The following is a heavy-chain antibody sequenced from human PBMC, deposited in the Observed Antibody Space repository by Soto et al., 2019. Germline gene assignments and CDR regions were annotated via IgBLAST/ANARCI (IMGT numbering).Heavy chain of an antibody. CDR3: AKERTSSTYDGMDV. CDR1: GFTFSDYG. CDR2: LTWGGSA. Sequence: EVQLLESGGGLIQPGGSRRPSCAGSGFTFSDYGMNWVRKAPGKGLEWVSGLTWGGSAYYAESVRGRFTISRDNSKSILYVQMNSLRVEDTAVYYCAKERTSSTYDGMDVWGQGTPVTVSS. D-gene: IGHD6-6*01. J-gene: IGHJ6*02. V-gene: IGHV3-23*01.